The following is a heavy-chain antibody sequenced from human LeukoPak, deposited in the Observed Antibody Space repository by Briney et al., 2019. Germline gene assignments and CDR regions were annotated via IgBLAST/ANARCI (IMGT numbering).Heavy chain of an antibody. D-gene: IGHD1-7*01. J-gene: IGHJ4*02. CDR3: ARGGAITGTTVDY. CDR1: GYTFTNYD. Sequence: GASVKVSCKASGYTFTNYDINWLRQATGQRLEWMGWINPNSGGTNYAQKFQGRVTMTRDTSISTAYMELSRLRSDDTAVYYCARGGAITGTTVDYWGQGTLVTVSS. V-gene: IGHV1-2*02. CDR2: INPNSGGT.